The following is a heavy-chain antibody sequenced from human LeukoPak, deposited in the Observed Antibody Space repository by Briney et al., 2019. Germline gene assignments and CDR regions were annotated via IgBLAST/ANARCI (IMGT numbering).Heavy chain of an antibody. CDR2: ISSSGSIM. CDR1: GFSFSDYE. J-gene: IGHJ4*02. V-gene: IGHV3-48*03. D-gene: IGHD3-22*01. CDR3: ARGAQITYYYDTSGYPDY. Sequence: GGSLRLSCAASGFSFSDYEMTWVRQAPGKGLEWVSYISSSGSIMFYADCVNGRFTISRDNAKNSLYLQMNSLRVEDTAVYYCARGAQITYYYDTSGYPDYWGQGALVTVSS.